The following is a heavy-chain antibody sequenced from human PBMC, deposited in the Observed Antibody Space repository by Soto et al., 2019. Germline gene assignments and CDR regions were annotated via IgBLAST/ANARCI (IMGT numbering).Heavy chain of an antibody. D-gene: IGHD6-6*01. Sequence: EEPLLESGGDLVQPGGSLRLSCAASGFVFIVSWLHGSRQVPGKGLVWVSGSNPDGTYTSYVDSVRGRFTASRDNAKNTLFLQMNSLRAEDTAMYFCTSGKYWGQGTPVTVSS. V-gene: IGHV3-74*03. CDR3: TSGKY. J-gene: IGHJ4*02. CDR2: SNPDGTYT. CDR1: GFVFIVSW.